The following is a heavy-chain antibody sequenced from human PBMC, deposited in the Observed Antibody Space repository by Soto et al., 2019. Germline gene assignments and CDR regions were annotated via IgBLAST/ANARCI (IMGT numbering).Heavy chain of an antibody. CDR3: AREGAAPYYYYGMDV. Sequence: SETLSLTCTVSGGSISSGGYFWSWIRQHPGKGLEWIGFIYYSGSTYYNPSLKSRVTISVDTSKNQFSLKLSSVTAADTAVYYCAREGAAPYYYYGMDVWGQGTTVTAP. CDR2: IYYSGST. J-gene: IGHJ6*02. D-gene: IGHD6-6*01. V-gene: IGHV4-31*03. CDR1: GGSISSGGYF.